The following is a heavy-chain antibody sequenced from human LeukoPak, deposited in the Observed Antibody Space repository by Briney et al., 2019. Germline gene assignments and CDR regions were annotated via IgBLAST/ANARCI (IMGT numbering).Heavy chain of an antibody. J-gene: IGHJ3*02. CDR1: GFTFSSYS. CDR3: ASPAAMVAFDT. V-gene: IGHV3-21*01. D-gene: IGHD2-2*01. Sequence: PGGSMRLSCAASGFTFSSYSMNWVRQAPGKGLEWVSSISSSSSYIYYADSVKGRFTISRDNAKNSLYLQMNSLRAEGTAVYYCASPAAMVAFDTWGQGTMVTVSS. CDR2: ISSSSSYI.